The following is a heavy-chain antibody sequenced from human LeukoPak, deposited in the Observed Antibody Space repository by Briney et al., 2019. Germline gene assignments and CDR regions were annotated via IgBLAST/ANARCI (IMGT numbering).Heavy chain of an antibody. J-gene: IGHJ4*02. V-gene: IGHV3-30*03. D-gene: IGHD3-9*01. CDR1: GFTFSSYG. CDR3: ARVFYDNLAGNIHFDS. Sequence: QPGRSLRLSCAASGFTFSSYGMHWVRQAPGKGLEWVAVISYDGSNKYYADSVKGRFTISRDNARNSLYLQMNSLRADDTAMYYCARVFYDNLAGNIHFDSWGQGTQVTVSS. CDR2: ISYDGSNK.